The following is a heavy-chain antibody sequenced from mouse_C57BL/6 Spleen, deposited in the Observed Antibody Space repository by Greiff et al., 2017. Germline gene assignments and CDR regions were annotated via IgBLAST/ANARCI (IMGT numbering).Heavy chain of an antibody. J-gene: IGHJ3*01. D-gene: IGHD1-1*01. V-gene: IGHV1-55*01. CDR1: GYTFTSSW. CDR3: SRAGPYGSGYWFAY. Sequence: VQLQQPGAELVKPGASVKMSCKASGYTFTSSWITWVKQRPGQGLEWIGDIYPGSGSTNYNEKFKSKATLTVDTSSSTAYMQLSSLTSEDSAVYYCSRAGPYGSGYWFAYWGQGTLVTVSA. CDR2: IYPGSGST.